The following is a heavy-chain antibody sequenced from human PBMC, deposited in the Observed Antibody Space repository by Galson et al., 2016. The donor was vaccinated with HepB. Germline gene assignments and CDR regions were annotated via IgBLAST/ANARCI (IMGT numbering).Heavy chain of an antibody. J-gene: IGHJ4*02. V-gene: IGHV3-11*06. CDR3: ARERAEIGLTVVAPAALDY. CDR1: GFIFSDYY. CDR2: ISNSGSYT. D-gene: IGHD2-2*01. Sequence: SLRLSCAASGFIFSDYYMSWVRQAPGKGLEWVSYISNSGSYTHYADSVRGRFTVSRDNAKNSLSLQMNSLRVEDTAVYYCARERAEIGLTVVAPAALDYWGQGILVSVSS.